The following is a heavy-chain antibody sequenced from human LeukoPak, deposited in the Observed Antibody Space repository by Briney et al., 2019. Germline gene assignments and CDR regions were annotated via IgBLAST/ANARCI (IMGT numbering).Heavy chain of an antibody. Sequence: PSETLSLTCTVSGGSISSYYWSWIRQPPGKGLEWIGYIYYSGSTNYNPSLKSRVTISVDTSKNQFSLKLSSVTAADTAVYYCARDLTDYYDSSGYFGAFDIWGQGTMVTVSS. CDR1: GGSISSYY. J-gene: IGHJ3*02. D-gene: IGHD3-22*01. CDR3: ARDLTDYYDSSGYFGAFDI. V-gene: IGHV4-59*01. CDR2: IYYSGST.